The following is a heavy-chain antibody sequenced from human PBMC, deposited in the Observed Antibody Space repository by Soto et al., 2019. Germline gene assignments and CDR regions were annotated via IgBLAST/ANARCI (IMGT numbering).Heavy chain of an antibody. Sequence: QVPLVESGGGVVQPGTSLRVSCVGSGFTFRSYVIHWVRQAPGKGLEWVALTSYDGSNKYYGDSVRGRFTISRDNSRNTVDLQMDSLRVEDTALYYCARWGTTGGLDVWGQGTLVSVSS. CDR3: ARWGTTGGLDV. V-gene: IGHV3-30*19. J-gene: IGHJ1*01. CDR2: TSYDGSNK. D-gene: IGHD3-16*01. CDR1: GFTFRSYV.